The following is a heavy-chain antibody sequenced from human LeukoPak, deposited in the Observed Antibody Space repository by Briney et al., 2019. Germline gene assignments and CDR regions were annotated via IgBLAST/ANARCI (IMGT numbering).Heavy chain of an antibody. CDR2: IYTSGST. V-gene: IGHV4-61*02. D-gene: IGHD3-3*01. J-gene: IGHJ6*03. Sequence: PSETLSLTCTVSGGSISSGSYTGTWFRRPPGKGLKWIGRIYTSGSTNYNPSLKSRVTISVDTSKNQFSLKLTSVTAADTAVYYCARAIWSGYSYYMDVWGKGTTVTVSS. CDR1: GGSISSGSYT. CDR3: ARAIWSGYSYYMDV.